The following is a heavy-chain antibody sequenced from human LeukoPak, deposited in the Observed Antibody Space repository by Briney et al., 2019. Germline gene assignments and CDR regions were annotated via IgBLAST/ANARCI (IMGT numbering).Heavy chain of an antibody. D-gene: IGHD3-16*01. V-gene: IGHV4-59*12. CDR3: ARGGGIYGMDV. CDR2: ICYSGST. Sequence: SETLSLTWTVSGGSISSYYWSWIRQPPGKGLEWIGYICYSGSTNYNPSLKSRVTISVDTSKNQFSLKLSSVTAADTAVYHCARGGGIYGMDVWGQGTTVTVSS. CDR1: GGSISSYY. J-gene: IGHJ6*02.